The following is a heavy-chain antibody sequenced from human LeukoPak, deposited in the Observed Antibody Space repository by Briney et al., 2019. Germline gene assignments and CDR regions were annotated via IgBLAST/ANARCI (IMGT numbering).Heavy chain of an antibody. CDR2: INPSGGST. CDR1: GYTFTSYY. D-gene: IGHD3-10*01. CDR3: ARALYGSGKGYMDV. V-gene: IGHV1-46*01. J-gene: IGHJ6*03. Sequence: ASVKVSCKASGYTFTSYYMHWVRQAPGQGLEWMGIINPSGGSTSFAQKFQGRVTITTDESTSTAYMELSSLRSEDTAVYYCARALYGSGKGYMDVWGKGTTVTVSS.